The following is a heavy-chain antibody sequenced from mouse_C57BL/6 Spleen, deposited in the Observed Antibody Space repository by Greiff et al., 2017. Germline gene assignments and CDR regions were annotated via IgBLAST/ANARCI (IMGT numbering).Heavy chain of an antibody. V-gene: IGHV10-1*01. CDR1: GFSFNTYA. CDR3: VRHAYDYDGVDY. D-gene: IGHD2-4*01. J-gene: IGHJ4*01. CDR2: IRSKSNNYAT. Sequence: EVKVVESGGGLVQPKGSLKLSCAASGFSFNTYAMNWVRQAPGKGLEWVARIRSKSNNYATYYADSVKDRFTISRDDSESMLYLQMNNLKTEDTAMYYCVRHAYDYDGVDYWGQGTSVTVSS.